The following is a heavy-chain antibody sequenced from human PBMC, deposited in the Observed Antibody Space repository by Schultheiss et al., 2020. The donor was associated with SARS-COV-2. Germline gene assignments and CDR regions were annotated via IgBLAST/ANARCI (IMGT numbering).Heavy chain of an antibody. D-gene: IGHD5-18*01. J-gene: IGHJ4*02. CDR3: AHSPVDSGYSYGYLKVFGALIDY. CDR2: IYWNDDK. V-gene: IGHV2-5*01. CDR1: GFSLSTSGVG. Sequence: SGPTLVKPTQTLTLTCTFSGFSLSTSGVGLGWIRQPPGKALEWLALIYWNDDKRYSPSLKSRLTITKVTSKNQVVLTMTNMDPVDTATYYCAHSPVDSGYSYGYLKVFGALIDYWGQGALVTVSS.